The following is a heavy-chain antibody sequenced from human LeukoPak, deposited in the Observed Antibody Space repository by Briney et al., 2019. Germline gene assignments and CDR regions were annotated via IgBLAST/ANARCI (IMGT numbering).Heavy chain of an antibody. Sequence: GGSLRLSCAASGFSFSDYYVVWIRQAPGRGLEYVSYISSHGTTKHYADSVKGRFTISRDNANNSLFLQMNSLRAEDTAVYYCAKDPPRGYSYGYFDYWGQGTLVTVSS. CDR3: AKDPPRGYSYGYFDY. CDR2: ISSHGTTK. CDR1: GFSFSDYY. V-gene: IGHV3-11*01. D-gene: IGHD5-18*01. J-gene: IGHJ4*02.